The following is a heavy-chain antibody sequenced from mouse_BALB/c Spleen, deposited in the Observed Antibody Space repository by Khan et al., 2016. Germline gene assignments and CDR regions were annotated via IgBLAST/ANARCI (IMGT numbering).Heavy chain of an antibody. CDR1: GYSITSDYA. CDR3: ARYYGYDFDY. Sequence: EVQLVESGPGLVKPSQSLSLTCTVTGYSITSDYAWNWIRQFPGNKLEWMGYISYSGSTSYNPSLKSRISITRDTSKNQFFLQLNSVTTEDTATYYCARYYGYDFDYWGQGTTLTVSS. D-gene: IGHD2-2*01. J-gene: IGHJ2*01. V-gene: IGHV3-2*02. CDR2: ISYSGST.